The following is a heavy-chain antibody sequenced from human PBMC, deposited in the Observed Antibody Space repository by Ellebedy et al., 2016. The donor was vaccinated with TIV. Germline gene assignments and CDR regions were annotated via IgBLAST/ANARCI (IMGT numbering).Heavy chain of an antibody. CDR1: GFTFSSYV. Sequence: GGSLRLXCAASGFTFSSYVMHWVRQAPGKGLEWVAVISYDGSNKYYADSVKGRFTISRDNSKNTLYLQMNSLRAEDTAVYYCAKTASPSSDWDYWGQGTLVTVSS. CDR3: AKTASPSSDWDY. CDR2: ISYDGSNK. D-gene: IGHD6-19*01. J-gene: IGHJ4*02. V-gene: IGHV3-30*18.